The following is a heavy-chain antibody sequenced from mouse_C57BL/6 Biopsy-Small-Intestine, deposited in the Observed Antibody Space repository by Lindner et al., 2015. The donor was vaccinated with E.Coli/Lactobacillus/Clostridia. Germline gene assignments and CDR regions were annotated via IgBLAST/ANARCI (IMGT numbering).Heavy chain of an antibody. Sequence: VQLQESGPELVKPGASVKISCKASGYAFSSSWMNWVKQRPGQGLEWIGRLYPGDGDTDYNGKFKGKATLTADKSSSTAYMQLSSLTSEDSAVYFCARYYYGYDYAMDYWGQGTSVTVSS. CDR1: GYAFSSSW. CDR2: LYPGDGDT. V-gene: IGHV1-82*01. CDR3: ARYYYGYDYAMDY. D-gene: IGHD2-2*01. J-gene: IGHJ4*01.